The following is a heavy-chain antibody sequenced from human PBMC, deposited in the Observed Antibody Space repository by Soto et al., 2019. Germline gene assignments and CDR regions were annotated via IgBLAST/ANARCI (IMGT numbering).Heavy chain of an antibody. J-gene: IGHJ6*03. V-gene: IGHV5-51*01. CDR1: EDTLSIAC. CDR2: IYPGDYDT. D-gene: IGHD1-20*01. CDR3: ARRFCISHRCSKGMEA. Sequence: GEARKVSRMGSEDTLSIACLTGCCEWPXKGLEWMGIIYPGDYDTRYSPPFQGQVTISADKSISTAYLQWNSLKASDAAVYYCARRFCISHRCSKGMEARCKAPTVTVS.